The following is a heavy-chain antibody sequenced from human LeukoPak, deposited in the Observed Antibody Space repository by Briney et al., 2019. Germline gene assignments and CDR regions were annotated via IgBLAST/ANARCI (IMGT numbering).Heavy chain of an antibody. D-gene: IGHD4-23*01. J-gene: IGHJ4*02. V-gene: IGHV1-69*13. CDR3: ARGWLAETTVVTPYNY. Sequence: ASVKVSCKASGGTFSSYAISWVRQAPGQGLEWMGGIIPIFGTPNYAQKFQGGVTITADESTSTAYMELSSLRSEDTAVYYCARGWLAETTVVTPYNYWGQGTLVTVSS. CDR1: GGTFSSYA. CDR2: IIPIFGTP.